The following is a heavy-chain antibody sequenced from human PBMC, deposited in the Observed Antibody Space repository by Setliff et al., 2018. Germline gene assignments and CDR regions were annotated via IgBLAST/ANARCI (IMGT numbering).Heavy chain of an antibody. CDR2: MNPNNGNT. Sequence: ASVKVSCKASGYTFTNYDINWVRQATGQGLEWMGWMNPNNGNTGYSQKFQGRVTMTRNTSTSTAYTEVSSLRSEDTAVYYCARGFGLEWLLYLADYYYMDVWGKGTTVTVSS. J-gene: IGHJ6*03. CDR3: ARGFGLEWLLYLADYYYMDV. V-gene: IGHV1-8*01. D-gene: IGHD3-3*01. CDR1: GYTFTNYD.